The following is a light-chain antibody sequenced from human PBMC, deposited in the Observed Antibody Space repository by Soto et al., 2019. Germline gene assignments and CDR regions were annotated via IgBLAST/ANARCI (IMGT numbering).Light chain of an antibody. J-gene: IGLJ2*01. CDR2: STT. CDR3: LLYYDGGQLV. CDR1: TGPVTRGYS. Sequence: QAVVTQEPSLTVSPGGTITLTCASSTGPVTRGYSPNWFQQKPGQAPRALIYSTTNRHSWIPTRFSGSLLGGKAALTLSGEKPEDEADYYCLLYYDGGQLVFGGGTKLTVL. V-gene: IGLV7-43*01.